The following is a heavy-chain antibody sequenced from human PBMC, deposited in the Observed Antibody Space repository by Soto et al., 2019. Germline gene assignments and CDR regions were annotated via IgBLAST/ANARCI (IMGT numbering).Heavy chain of an antibody. Sequence: QVQLQQWGAGLLKPSETLSLTCAVYGGSFSGYYWTWIRQPPGTGLEWNGEINHSGSTNYNPSLKSRVTISVDTSKNQFSLKLTSVTAADTAVYYCARDKITGRFDYWGQGTLVTVSS. J-gene: IGHJ4*02. V-gene: IGHV4-34*01. D-gene: IGHD2-8*02. CDR1: GGSFSGYY. CDR2: INHSGST. CDR3: ARDKITGRFDY.